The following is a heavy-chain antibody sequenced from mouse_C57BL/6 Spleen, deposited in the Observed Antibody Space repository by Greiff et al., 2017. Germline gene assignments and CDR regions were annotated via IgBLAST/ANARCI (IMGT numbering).Heavy chain of an antibody. CDR2: INPNNGGT. CDR3: ASWDIYGYQWYFDV. V-gene: IGHV1-26*01. Sequence: EVQLQQSGPELVKPGASVKISCKASGYTFTDYYMNWVKQSHGKSLEWIGDINPNNGGTSYNQKFKGKATLTVAKSSSTAYMELRSLTSEDSAVYYGASWDIYGYQWYFDVWGTGTTVTVSS. D-gene: IGHD2-14*01. CDR1: GYTFTDYY. J-gene: IGHJ1*03.